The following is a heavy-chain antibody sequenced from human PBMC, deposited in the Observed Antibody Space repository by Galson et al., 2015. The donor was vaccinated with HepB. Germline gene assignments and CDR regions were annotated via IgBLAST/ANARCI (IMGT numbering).Heavy chain of an antibody. V-gene: IGHV3-48*01. Sequence: SLRLSCAGSGFSFNNYVMNWVRQAPGRGLEWVAYISSAGSTIFYADSVKGRFTISRDNGKNSLFLQMNSLRAEDTALYYCARKDGFDIWGQGTMVIVSS. CDR2: ISSAGSTI. J-gene: IGHJ3*02. CDR1: GFSFNNYV. CDR3: ARKDGFDI. D-gene: IGHD5-24*01.